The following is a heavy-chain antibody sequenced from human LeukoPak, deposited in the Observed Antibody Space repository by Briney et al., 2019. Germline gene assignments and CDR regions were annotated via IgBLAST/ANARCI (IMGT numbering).Heavy chain of an antibody. Sequence: PGGSLRLSCAASGFPFRNYGMHWVRQPPGKGLEGVAIIFYDGSNKYYADSVRGRFTSSRDNSKSALYLQMNSLRVEDTAVYYCASGRGSGGSHTSYFDYWGQGTPVTVSS. CDR3: ASGRGSGGSHTSYFDY. D-gene: IGHD2-15*01. V-gene: IGHV3-33*01. CDR1: GFPFRNYG. J-gene: IGHJ4*02. CDR2: IFYDGSNK.